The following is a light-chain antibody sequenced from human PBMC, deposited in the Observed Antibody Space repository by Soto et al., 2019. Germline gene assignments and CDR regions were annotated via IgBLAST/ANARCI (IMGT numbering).Light chain of an antibody. CDR2: DSS. J-gene: IGKJ2*02. V-gene: IGKV3-11*01. Sequence: EIVLTQSPATLSLSPGERATLSCRASQSVSSYLAWYQQKPGQAPRLLIYDSSNRATGIPARFSGSGSGTGFTLPIRSLEPEDFAVYYCQQRITWPRGTLGQGTKLEIK. CDR1: QSVSSY. CDR3: QQRITWPRGT.